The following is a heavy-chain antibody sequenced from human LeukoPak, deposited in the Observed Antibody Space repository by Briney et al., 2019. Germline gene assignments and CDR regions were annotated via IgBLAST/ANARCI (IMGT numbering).Heavy chain of an antibody. V-gene: IGHV3-30*18. CDR1: GFTFSSYG. CDR2: ISYDGSNK. Sequence: GRSLRLSCAASGFTFSSYGMHWVRQAPGKGLEWVAVISYDGSNKYYADSVKGRFTISRDNSKNTLYLQMNSLRAEDTAVYYCAKVDTRYYDFWSGNFDYWGQGTLVTVSS. J-gene: IGHJ4*02. D-gene: IGHD3-3*01. CDR3: AKVDTRYYDFWSGNFDY.